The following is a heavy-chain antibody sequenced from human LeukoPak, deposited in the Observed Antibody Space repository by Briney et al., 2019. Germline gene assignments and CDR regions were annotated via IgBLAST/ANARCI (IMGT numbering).Heavy chain of an antibody. CDR2: ISSSSYSI. D-gene: IGHD2-2*01. V-gene: IGHV3-21*01. Sequence: PGGSLRLSCAASGFTFSDYTMNWVRQAPGEGLEWVSAISSSSYSIFYADSVKGRFTISRDNAKNSLYLQMNSLRADDTAVYYCARVVTAAWDWFDPWGQGTLVTVSS. CDR3: ARVVTAAWDWFDP. J-gene: IGHJ5*02. CDR1: GFTFSDYT.